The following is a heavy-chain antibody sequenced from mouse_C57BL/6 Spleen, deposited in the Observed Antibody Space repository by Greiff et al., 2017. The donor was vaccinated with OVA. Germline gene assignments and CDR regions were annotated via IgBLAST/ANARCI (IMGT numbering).Heavy chain of an antibody. J-gene: IGHJ1*03. CDR3: ARWGLRQDWYFDV. CDR1: GYAFSSSW. V-gene: IGHV1-82*01. CDR2: IYPGDGDT. D-gene: IGHD2-2*01. Sequence: QVQLKESGPELVKPGASVKISCKASGYAFSSSWMNWVKQRPGKGLEWIGRIYPGDGDTNYNGKFKGNATLTADKSSSTAYMQLSSLTSEDSAVYFCARWGLRQDWYFDVWGTGTTVTVSS.